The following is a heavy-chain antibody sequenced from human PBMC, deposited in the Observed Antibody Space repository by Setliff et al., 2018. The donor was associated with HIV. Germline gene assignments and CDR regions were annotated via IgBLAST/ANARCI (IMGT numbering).Heavy chain of an antibody. CDR2: IYYSGST. V-gene: IGHV4-61*05. CDR1: AGSIRSSTYY. D-gene: IGHD1-7*01. CDR3: ARGDGTKYYYYYYMDV. J-gene: IGHJ6*03. Sequence: KPSETLSLTCTVSAGSIRSSTYYWAWIRQPPGKGLEWIGYIYYSGSTNYNPSLKSRVTISVDTSKNQFSLKLSSVTAADTAVYYCARGDGTKYYYYYYMDVWGKGTTVTVSS.